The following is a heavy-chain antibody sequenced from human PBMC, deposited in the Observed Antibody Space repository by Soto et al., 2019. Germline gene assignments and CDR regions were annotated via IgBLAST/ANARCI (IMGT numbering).Heavy chain of an antibody. V-gene: IGHV3-30*18. CDR3: AKDSTAARTPYFDY. J-gene: IGHJ4*02. CDR1: GFTFSSYG. CDR2: ISYDGSNK. D-gene: IGHD6-13*01. Sequence: QVQLVESGGGVVQPGRSLRLSCAASGFTFSSYGMHWVRQAPGKGLEWVAVISYDGSNKYYADSVKGRFTISRDNSKNPLYLKMNSLRAEDTAVYYCAKDSTAARTPYFDYWGQGTLFTVSS.